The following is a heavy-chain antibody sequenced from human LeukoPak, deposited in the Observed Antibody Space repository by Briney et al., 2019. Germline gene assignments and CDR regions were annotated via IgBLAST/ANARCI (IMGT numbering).Heavy chain of an antibody. CDR2: ISSNGGST. D-gene: IGHD2-15*01. Sequence: PGGSLRLSCAASGFTFSSYAMHWVRQAPGKGLEYVSAISSNGGSTYYANSVKGRFTISRDNSKNTLYLQMGSLRAEDMAVYYCARGYCSGSCYSAFYYYYGMDVWGQGTTVTVSS. V-gene: IGHV3-64*01. CDR3: ARGYCSGSCYSAFYYYYGMDV. J-gene: IGHJ6*02. CDR1: GFTFSSYA.